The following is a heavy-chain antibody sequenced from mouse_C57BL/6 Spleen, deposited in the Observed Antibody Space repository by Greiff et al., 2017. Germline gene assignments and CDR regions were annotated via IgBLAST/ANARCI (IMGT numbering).Heavy chain of an antibody. D-gene: IGHD2-3*01. CDR3: AGSGDGSSWFAY. CDR1: GYTFTSYW. CDR2: IDPSDSYT. Sequence: VQLQQPGAELVMPGASVKLSCKASGYTFTSYWMHWVKQRPGQGLEWIGEIDPSDSYTNYNQKFKGKSTLTVDKSSSTAYMQLSSLTSEDSAVYYCAGSGDGSSWFAYWGQGTLVTVSA. J-gene: IGHJ3*01. V-gene: IGHV1-69*01.